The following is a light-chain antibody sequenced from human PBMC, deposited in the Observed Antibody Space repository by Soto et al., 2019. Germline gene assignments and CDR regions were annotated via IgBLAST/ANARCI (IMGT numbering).Light chain of an antibody. Sequence: QSVLTQPASVSGSPGQSITISCTGTSSDVGGYDFVSWYQQHPGKAPKLMIYEVTNRPSGLSNRFSGSKSGNTASLTISGLQDEDEADYYCSSYTTSTTYVFGTGTKVTVL. V-gene: IGLV2-14*01. CDR1: SSDVGGYDF. CDR2: EVT. CDR3: SSYTTSTTYV. J-gene: IGLJ1*01.